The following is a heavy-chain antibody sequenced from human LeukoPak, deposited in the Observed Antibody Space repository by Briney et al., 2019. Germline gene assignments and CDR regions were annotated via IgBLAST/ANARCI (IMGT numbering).Heavy chain of an antibody. Sequence: ASVKVSCTASGYTFTSYAMNWVRQAPGQGLEWMGWINTNTGNPTYAQGFTGRFVFSLDTSVSTAYLQISSLKAEDTAVYYCARGPPSPLDEIAVAGVFDYWGQGTLVTVSS. J-gene: IGHJ4*02. CDR2: INTNTGNP. CDR3: ARGPPSPLDEIAVAGVFDY. D-gene: IGHD6-19*01. CDR1: GYTFTSYA. V-gene: IGHV7-4-1*02.